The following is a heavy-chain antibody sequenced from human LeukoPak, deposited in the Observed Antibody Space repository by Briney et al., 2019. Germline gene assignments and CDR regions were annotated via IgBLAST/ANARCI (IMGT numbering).Heavy chain of an antibody. D-gene: IGHD3-9*01. J-gene: IGHJ6*02. CDR3: ARDEVKLKTYYDTLTGPGGYYYYYGMDV. CDR1: GYTFTSYG. CDR2: ISAYNGNT. V-gene: IGHV1-18*01. Sequence: ATVKVSCKASGYTFTSYGISWVRQAPGQGLEWMGWISAYNGNTNYAQKLQGRVTMTTDTSTSTAYMELRSLRSDDTAVYYCARDEVKLKTYYDTLTGPGGYYYYYGMDVWGQGTTVTVSS.